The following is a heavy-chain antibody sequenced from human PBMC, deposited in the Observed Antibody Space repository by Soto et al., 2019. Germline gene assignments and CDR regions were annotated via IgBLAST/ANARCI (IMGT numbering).Heavy chain of an antibody. CDR3: ASGWLGEFVYSFDH. J-gene: IGHJ4*02. V-gene: IGHV1-18*01. Sequence: QVQLVQSAAEVKKPGASVKVSCKASGYTFSSYAINWVRQAPGQGLEWMGWISAHNGNTNYAQKFQGRVTMTTDTAARTAYMDLMSLGSYDTAVYDCASGWLGEFVYSFDHWGQGTLVTVSS. CDR1: GYTFSSYA. D-gene: IGHD3-10*01. CDR2: ISAHNGNT.